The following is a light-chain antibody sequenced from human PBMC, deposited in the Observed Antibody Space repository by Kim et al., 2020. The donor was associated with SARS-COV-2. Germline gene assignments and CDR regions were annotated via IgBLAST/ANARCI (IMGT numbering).Light chain of an antibody. CDR3: QYYGSGAWT. J-gene: IGKJ1*01. CDR1: QSVFGNY. CDR2: GAS. V-gene: IGKV3-20*01. Sequence: PGESVALSCRASQSVFGNYLAWYQQQRGQAPRLLIYGASSRATGIPDRFGGSGSGTDFTLIISRLEPEDFAVYYCQYYGSGAWTFGQGTKVDIK.